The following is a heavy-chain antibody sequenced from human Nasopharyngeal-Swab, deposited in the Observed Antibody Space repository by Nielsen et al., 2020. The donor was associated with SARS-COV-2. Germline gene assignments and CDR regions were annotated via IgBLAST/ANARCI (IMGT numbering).Heavy chain of an antibody. D-gene: IGHD2-2*01. Sequence: GESLKISCAASGFTFSSYWMHWVRQAPGKGLVWVSRINSDGSSTSYADSVKGRFTISRDNAKNTLYLQMNSLRAEDTAVYYCARGGIVPVRGAFDIWGQGTMVTVSS. V-gene: IGHV3-74*01. CDR1: GFTFSSYW. CDR2: INSDGSST. J-gene: IGHJ3*02. CDR3: ARGGIVPVRGAFDI.